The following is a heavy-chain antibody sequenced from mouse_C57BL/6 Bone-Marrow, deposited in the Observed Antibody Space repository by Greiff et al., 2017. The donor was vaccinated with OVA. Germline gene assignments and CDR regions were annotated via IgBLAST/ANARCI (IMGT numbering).Heavy chain of an antibody. Sequence: QVQLQQSGAELVKPGASVKISCKASGYAFSSYWMNWVKQRPGKGLEWIGQIYPGDGDTNYNGKFKGKATLTAGKSSSTAYMQLSSLTSEDSAVYFCARGRVITTVVADYAMDYWGQGTSVTVSS. J-gene: IGHJ4*01. CDR3: ARGRVITTVVADYAMDY. V-gene: IGHV1-80*01. CDR2: IYPGDGDT. CDR1: GYAFSSYW. D-gene: IGHD1-1*01.